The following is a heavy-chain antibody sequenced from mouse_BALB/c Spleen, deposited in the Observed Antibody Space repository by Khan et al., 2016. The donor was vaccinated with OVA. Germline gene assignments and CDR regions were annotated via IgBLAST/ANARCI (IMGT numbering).Heavy chain of an antibody. CDR3: ARDYGSSFEYFDV. D-gene: IGHD1-1*01. Sequence: VQLQESGPGLVAPSQSLSITCTVSGFSLTSYGVHWVRQPPGKGLEWLGLIWAGGSTNYNSALMSRLTINKDNSKSQVFLKMNSLQTDDTAMYYSARDYGSSFEYFDVWGAGTTVTVSS. CDR1: GFSLTSYG. CDR2: IWAGGST. V-gene: IGHV2-9*02. J-gene: IGHJ1*01.